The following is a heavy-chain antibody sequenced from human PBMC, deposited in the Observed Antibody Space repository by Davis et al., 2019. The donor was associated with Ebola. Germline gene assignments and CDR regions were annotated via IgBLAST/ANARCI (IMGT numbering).Heavy chain of an antibody. V-gene: IGHV1-46*03. CDR2: INPHDGRT. CDR1: AYTFINYY. J-gene: IGHJ3*02. CDR3: TTPGGQDSGYDVFEI. D-gene: IGHD5-12*01. Sequence: ASVPVSCKASAYTFINYYMHSVRSAPGQGLEWMGMINPHDGRTIYAQKFQGRVTVTRDTSTTTVYMDLSSLRSEDTALYYCTTPGGQDSGYDVFEIWGQGTMVTVSS.